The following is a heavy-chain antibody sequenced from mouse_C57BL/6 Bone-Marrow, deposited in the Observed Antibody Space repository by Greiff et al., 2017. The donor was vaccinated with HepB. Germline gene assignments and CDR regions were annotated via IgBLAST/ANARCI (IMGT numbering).Heavy chain of an antibody. CDR1: GFTFSDYG. Sequence: EVKVEESGGGLVNPGGSLKLSCAASGFTFSDYGMHWVRQAPEKGLEWVAYISSGSSTIYYADTVKGRFTISRDNAKNTLFLQMTSLRSEDTAMYYCARDGYYTMDYWGQGTSVTVSS. V-gene: IGHV5-17*01. D-gene: IGHD2-3*01. CDR2: ISSGSSTI. J-gene: IGHJ4*01. CDR3: ARDGYYTMDY.